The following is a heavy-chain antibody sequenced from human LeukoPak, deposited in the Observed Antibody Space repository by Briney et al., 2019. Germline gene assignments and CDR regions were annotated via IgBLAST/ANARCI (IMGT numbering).Heavy chain of an antibody. D-gene: IGHD4-23*01. Sequence: SETLSLTCTVSGDSISNGYYWGWIWQPPGKGLQWIGSIYHTGTIYYNPSLKSRVTISVDTSNNQFSLKVRSVTAADTAVYYCARGRSGYGGNSGIASCDYWGHGTLVAAAS. CDR3: ARGRSGYGGNSGIASCDY. V-gene: IGHV4-38-2*02. J-gene: IGHJ4*01. CDR2: IYHTGTI. CDR1: GDSISNGYY.